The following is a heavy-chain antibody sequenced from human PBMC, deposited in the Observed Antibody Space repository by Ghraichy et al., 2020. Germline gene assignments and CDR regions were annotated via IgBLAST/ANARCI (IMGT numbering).Heavy chain of an antibody. D-gene: IGHD2-15*01. J-gene: IGHJ4*02. CDR3: AGRYCSGGSCYGLDDY. V-gene: IGHV4-34*01. Sequence: SETLSLTCAVYGGSFSGYYWSWIRQPPGKGLEWIGEINHSGSTNYNPSLKSRVTISVDTSKNQFSLKLSSVTAADTAVYYCAGRYCSGGSCYGLDDYWGQGTLVTVSS. CDR1: GGSFSGYY. CDR2: INHSGST.